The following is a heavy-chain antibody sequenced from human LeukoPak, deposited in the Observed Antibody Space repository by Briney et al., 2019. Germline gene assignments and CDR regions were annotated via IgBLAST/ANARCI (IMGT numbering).Heavy chain of an antibody. CDR1: GFTFSSYE. J-gene: IGHJ5*02. D-gene: IGHD4-17*01. CDR3: ARGESATVTTRNWFDP. Sequence: GGSLRLSCAASGFTFSSYEMNWVRQAPGKGLEWVSYISSSSSTIYYADSVKGRFTIPRDNAKNSLYLQMNSLRAEDTAVYYCARGESATVTTRNWFDPWGQGTLVTVSS. CDR2: ISSSSSTI. V-gene: IGHV3-48*03.